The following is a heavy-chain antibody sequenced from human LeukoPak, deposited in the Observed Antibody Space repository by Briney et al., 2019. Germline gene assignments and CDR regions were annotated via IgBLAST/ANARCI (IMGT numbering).Heavy chain of an antibody. CDR3: ARDHIPSSSGWFDP. Sequence: GGSLRLSCAASGFSFSSNYLSWVRQAPGKGLEWVAVIWYDGSNKYYADSVKGRFTISRDNSKNTLYLQMNSLRAEDTAVYYCARDHIPSSSGWFDPWGQGTLVTVSS. J-gene: IGHJ5*02. D-gene: IGHD6-6*01. CDR2: IWYDGSNK. CDR1: GFSFSSNY. V-gene: IGHV3-33*08.